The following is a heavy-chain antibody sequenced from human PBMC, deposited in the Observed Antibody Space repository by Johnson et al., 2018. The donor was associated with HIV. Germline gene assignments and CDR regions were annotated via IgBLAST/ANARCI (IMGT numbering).Heavy chain of an antibody. CDR3: GRDRMRGATKDAFDI. J-gene: IGHJ3*02. CDR2: ISYDGSNK. D-gene: IGHD1-26*01. CDR1: GFTFSSYA. Sequence: QMLLVESGGGVVQPGRSLRLSCAASGFTFSSYAMHWVRQAPGKGLEWVAVISYDGSNKYYADSVKGRFTISRDNSKNTLYLQMNSLRAEDPAVYYCGRDRMRGATKDAFDIWGQGTMVTVS. V-gene: IGHV3-30-3*01.